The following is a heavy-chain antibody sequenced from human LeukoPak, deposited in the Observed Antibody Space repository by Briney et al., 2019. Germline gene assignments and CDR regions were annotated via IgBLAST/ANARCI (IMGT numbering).Heavy chain of an antibody. D-gene: IGHD3-22*01. CDR3: AKHRFESGGYHSTD. CDR1: GFTFSNYA. Sequence: GGSLRLSCAASGFTFSNYAMHWVRQAPGKGLEWVTVISYDGSEEYNADSVKGRFSISRDKSKNTLYLQMNSLRAEDTAVYYRAKHRFESGGYHSTDWGQGTLVTVSS. V-gene: IGHV3-30-3*02. CDR2: ISYDGSEE. J-gene: IGHJ4*02.